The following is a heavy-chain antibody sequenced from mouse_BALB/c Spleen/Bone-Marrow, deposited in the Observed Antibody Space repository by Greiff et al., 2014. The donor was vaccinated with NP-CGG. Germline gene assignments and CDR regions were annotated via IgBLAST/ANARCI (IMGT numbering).Heavy chain of an antibody. CDR1: GFNIKDTY. D-gene: IGHD1-1*01. CDR2: IDPANGNT. V-gene: IGHV14-3*02. J-gene: IGHJ2*01. CDR3: ARYYYGSSYLDY. Sequence: EVKLVESGAELVKPGASVKLSCTASGFNIKDTYMHWVKQRPEQGLEWIGRIDPANGNTKYDPKFQGKATITADTPSNTAYLQLSSLTSEDTAVYYCARYYYGSSYLDYWGQGTTLTVSS.